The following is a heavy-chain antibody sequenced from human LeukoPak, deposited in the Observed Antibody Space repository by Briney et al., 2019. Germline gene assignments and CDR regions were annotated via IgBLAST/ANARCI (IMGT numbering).Heavy chain of an antibody. CDR1: GFTFSDYY. CDR3: ARDLRMFPPRYDY. J-gene: IGHJ4*02. CDR2: ISSSGSTI. V-gene: IGHV3-11*01. Sequence: GGSLRLSCAASGFTFSDYYVSWIRQAPGKGLEWVSYISSSGSTIYYADSVKGRFTISRDNAKNSLYLQMNSLRAEDTAVYYCARDLRMFPPRYDYWGQGTLVTVSS. D-gene: IGHD3-10*02.